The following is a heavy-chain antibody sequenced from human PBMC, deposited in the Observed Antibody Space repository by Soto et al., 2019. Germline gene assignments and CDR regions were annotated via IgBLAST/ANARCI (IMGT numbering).Heavy chain of an antibody. J-gene: IGHJ5*01. CDR3: AAVGVNYDQWVKGYSERDS. Sequence: SLQPSCTASGFPLTRSSVQWVLHARGQHLEWIGWIGVGSGNRHYAQKFQERVTITRDMSTNTAYMELSSLRSEDTAVYYCAAVGVNYDQWVKGYSERDS. CDR1: GFPLTRSS. D-gene: IGHD3-16*01. CDR2: IGVGSGNR. V-gene: IGHV1-58*01.